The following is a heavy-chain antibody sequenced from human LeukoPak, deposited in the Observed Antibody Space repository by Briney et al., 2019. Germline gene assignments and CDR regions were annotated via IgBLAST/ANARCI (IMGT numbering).Heavy chain of an antibody. CDR3: ARVGLGVGSGRKASGFDP. V-gene: IGHV1-18*01. J-gene: IGHJ5*02. Sequence: ASVKVSCKASGYTFTSYGISWVRQAPGQGLEWMGWISAYNGNTNYAQKLQGRVTMTTDTSTTTAYMELRSLRSDDTAVYYCARVGLGVGSGRKASGFDPWGQGTLVTVSS. D-gene: IGHD3-10*01. CDR2: ISAYNGNT. CDR1: GYTFTSYG.